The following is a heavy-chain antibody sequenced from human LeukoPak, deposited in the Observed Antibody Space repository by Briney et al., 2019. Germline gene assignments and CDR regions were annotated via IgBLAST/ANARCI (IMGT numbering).Heavy chain of an antibody. Sequence: SETLSLTCTVSGGSVSSGSYYWSWIRQPPGKGLEWIGYIYYSGSTNYNPSLKSRVTISVDTSKNQFSLKLSSVTAADTAVYYCARTSSGYYAGYFDLWGRGTLVTVSS. D-gene: IGHD3-22*01. CDR2: IYYSGST. CDR3: ARTSSGYYAGYFDL. V-gene: IGHV4-61*01. CDR1: GGSVSSGSYY. J-gene: IGHJ2*01.